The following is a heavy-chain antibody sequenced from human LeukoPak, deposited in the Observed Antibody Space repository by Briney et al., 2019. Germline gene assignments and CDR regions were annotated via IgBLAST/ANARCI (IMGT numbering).Heavy chain of an antibody. CDR2: INPNSGGT. D-gene: IGHD5-12*01. J-gene: IGHJ4*02. CDR1: GYTFTGYY. CDR3: AREGDSGYVLDY. V-gene: IGHV1-2*02. Sequence: ASVKVSCKASGYTFTGYYMHWVRQAPGQGLEWMGWINPNSGGTNYAQKFQGRVTMTRDTSISTAYMELSRLRSEDTAVYYCAREGDSGYVLDYWGQGTLVTVSS.